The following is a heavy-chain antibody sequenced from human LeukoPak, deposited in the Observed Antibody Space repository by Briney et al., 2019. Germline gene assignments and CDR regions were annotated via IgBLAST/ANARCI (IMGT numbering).Heavy chain of an antibody. V-gene: IGHV3-7*01. CDR3: ARDRGGSYSAIDY. CDR1: GFTLDRYY. D-gene: IGHD1-26*01. Sequence: HPGGSLRLSCEAYGFTLDRYYMSWVRQAPGKGLEWVASIKQDGSATYYVDSVKGRFAMSRDNAKNSLYLQMNSLRAEDTAVYYCARDRGGSYSAIDYWGQGTLVTVSS. CDR2: IKQDGSAT. J-gene: IGHJ4*02.